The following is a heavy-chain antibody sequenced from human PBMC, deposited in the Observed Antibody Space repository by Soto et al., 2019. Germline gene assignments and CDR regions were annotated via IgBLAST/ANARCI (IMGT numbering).Heavy chain of an antibody. D-gene: IGHD2-15*01. Sequence: HPGGSLRLSCAASGFTFSSYWMSWVRQAPGKGLEWVANIKQDGSEKYYVDSVKGRFTISRDNAKNSLYLQMNSLRAEDTAVYYCARDYWQLHGNLPHYWGQGTLVTSPQ. CDR1: GFTFSSYW. CDR3: ARDYWQLHGNLPHY. V-gene: IGHV3-7*05. J-gene: IGHJ4*02. CDR2: IKQDGSEK.